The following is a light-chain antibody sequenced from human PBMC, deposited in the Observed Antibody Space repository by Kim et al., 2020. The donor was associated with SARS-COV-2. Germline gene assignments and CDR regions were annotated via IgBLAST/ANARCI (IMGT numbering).Light chain of an antibody. CDR2: RNN. J-gene: IGLJ2*01. CDR3: AAWDDSLSGPL. Sequence: GQRVTISCSRSSANIGSNYVYWYQQLPGTAPKLLIYRNNQRPSGVPDRFSGSKSGTSASLAISGLRSEDEADYYCAAWDDSLSGPLFGGGTQLTVL. V-gene: IGLV1-47*01. CDR1: SANIGSNY.